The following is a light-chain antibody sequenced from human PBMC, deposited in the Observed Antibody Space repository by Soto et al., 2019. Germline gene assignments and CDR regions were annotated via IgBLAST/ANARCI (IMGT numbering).Light chain of an antibody. CDR3: TSYTGSSTV. CDR2: EVS. Sequence: QSALTQPASVSGSPGQSITISCTGTSSDVGGYNYVSWYQQHPGKAPKLMIYEVSNRPSGVSNRFSVSKSGNTASLTISGLQAEDEADYYCTSYTGSSTVFGGGTKLTVL. J-gene: IGLJ2*01. V-gene: IGLV2-14*01. CDR1: SSDVGGYNY.